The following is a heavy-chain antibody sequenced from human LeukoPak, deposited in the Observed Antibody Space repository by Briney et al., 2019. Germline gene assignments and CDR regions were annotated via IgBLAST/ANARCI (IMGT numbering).Heavy chain of an antibody. CDR1: GGSISSGGYY. J-gene: IGHJ6*02. Sequence: SETLSLTCTVSGGSISSGGYYWSWIRQRPGKGLEWIGYIYYSGSTYYNPSLKSRVTISVDTSKNQFSLKLSSVTAADTAVYYCARDRAVVVVPAVYYYYGMDVWGQGTTVTVSS. CDR3: ARDRAVVVVPAVYYYYGMDV. V-gene: IGHV4-31*03. CDR2: IYYSGST. D-gene: IGHD2-2*01.